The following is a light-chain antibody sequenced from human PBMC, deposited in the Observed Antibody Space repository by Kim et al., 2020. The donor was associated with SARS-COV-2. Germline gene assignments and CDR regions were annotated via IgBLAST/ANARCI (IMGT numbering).Light chain of an antibody. V-gene: IGKV1-5*03. Sequence: DIQMTQSPSTLSASIGDSVTITCRASQSISTWLAWYQHKPGRAPKLLIHKTSSLEPGVSSRFSGSGSGTQFTLTISSLQPDDFATYYCQRYNTSPWTFGPGTKVDIK. J-gene: IGKJ1*01. CDR2: KTS. CDR3: QRYNTSPWT. CDR1: QSISTW.